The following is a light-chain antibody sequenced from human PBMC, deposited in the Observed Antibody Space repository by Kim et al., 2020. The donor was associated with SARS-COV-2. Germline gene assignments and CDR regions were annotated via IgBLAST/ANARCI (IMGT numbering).Light chain of an antibody. CDR1: STDVGGYNS. CDR3: ISYTGTTTSVL. V-gene: IGLV2-14*03. Sequence: QSVLTQPASVSGSPGQSITIPCAGTSTDVGGYNSVSWYQQHPGKAPKLMIYDVSNRPSGVSNRFSGSKSDNTASLTISGLQAEDEADYFCISYTGTTTSVLFGGGTKVTVL. J-gene: IGLJ2*01. CDR2: DVS.